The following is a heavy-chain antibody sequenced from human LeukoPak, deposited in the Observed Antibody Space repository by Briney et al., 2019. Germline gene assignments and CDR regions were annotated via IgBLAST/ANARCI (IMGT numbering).Heavy chain of an antibody. Sequence: ASVKVSCKVSGYTLTELSMHWVRQAPGKGLEWMGGFDPEDGETIYAQKFQGRVTMTEDTSTDTAYMELSSLRSEDTAVYYCASGRGSGGSASFDYWGQGTLVTVSS. CDR1: GYTLTELS. V-gene: IGHV1-24*01. CDR3: ASGRGSGGSASFDY. D-gene: IGHD3-16*01. CDR2: FDPEDGET. J-gene: IGHJ4*02.